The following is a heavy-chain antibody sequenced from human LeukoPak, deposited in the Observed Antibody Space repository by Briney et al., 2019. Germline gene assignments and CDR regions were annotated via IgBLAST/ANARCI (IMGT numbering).Heavy chain of an antibody. CDR2: IIPIFGTA. CDR1: GGTFSSYA. V-gene: IGHV1-69*01. J-gene: IGHJ4*02. Sequence: SVKVSCKASGGTFSSYAISWVRQAPGEGLEWMGGIIPIFGTANYAQKFQGRVTITADESTSTAYMELSSLRSEDTAVYYCAIPTDDYGDYVHDYWGQGTLVTVSS. CDR3: AIPTDDYGDYVHDY. D-gene: IGHD4-17*01.